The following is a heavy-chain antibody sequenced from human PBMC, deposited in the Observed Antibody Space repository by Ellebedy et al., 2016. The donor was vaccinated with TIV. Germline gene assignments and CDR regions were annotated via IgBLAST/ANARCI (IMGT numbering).Heavy chain of an antibody. CDR1: GGSISSSNR. CDR3: ARGVSFQLRFLGRVYGMDV. CDR2: IHHSGST. J-gene: IGHJ6*02. V-gene: IGHV4-4*02. D-gene: IGHD3-3*01. Sequence: MPGGSLRLSCAVSGGSISSSNRWSWVRQPPGKGLEWIGEIHHSGSTNYNPSLTSRVTISVDTANNQFSLKLSSVTAADTAVYYCARGVSFQLRFLGRVYGMDVWGQGTTVTVSS.